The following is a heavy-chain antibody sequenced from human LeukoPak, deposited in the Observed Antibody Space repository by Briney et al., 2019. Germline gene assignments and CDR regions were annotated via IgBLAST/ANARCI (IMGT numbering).Heavy chain of an antibody. Sequence: GRSLRLSCAASGFTFSSYAMHWVRQAPGKRLEWVAVISYDGSNKYYADSVKGRFTISRDNSKNTLYLQMNSLRAEDTAVYYCAGGRYCGGDCAVHYYYGMDVWGQGTTVTVSS. CDR2: ISYDGSNK. V-gene: IGHV3-30-3*01. CDR1: GFTFSSYA. J-gene: IGHJ6*02. CDR3: AGGRYCGGDCAVHYYYGMDV. D-gene: IGHD2-21*02.